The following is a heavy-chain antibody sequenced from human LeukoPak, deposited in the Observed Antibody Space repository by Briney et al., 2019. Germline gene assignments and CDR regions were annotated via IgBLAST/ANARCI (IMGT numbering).Heavy chain of an antibody. CDR3: ASGIRAFDN. CDR2: TYSGGST. D-gene: IGHD1-26*01. Sequence: WVRQAPGKGLEGVSVTYSGGSTYYADSVKGRCTISRDNSKNTLYLQMNSLRGEDTAVYYCASGIRAFDNWGQGTLVTVSA. V-gene: IGHV3-66*01. J-gene: IGHJ4*02.